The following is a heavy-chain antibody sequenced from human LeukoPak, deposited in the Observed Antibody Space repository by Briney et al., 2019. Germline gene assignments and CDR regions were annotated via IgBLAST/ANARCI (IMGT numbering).Heavy chain of an antibody. D-gene: IGHD6-13*01. CDR3: AKGDSN. CDR2: IRNDIPKDGINK. Sequence: PGGSLRLSCTTSGFIFSNYGMHWVCQAPGKGLEWVALIRNDIPKDGINKYYADSVRGRFTISRDNSKNTVYLQMNSLRVADTAMYYCAKGDSNWGQGTLVTVSS. CDR1: GFIFSNYG. V-gene: IGHV3-30*02. J-gene: IGHJ4*02.